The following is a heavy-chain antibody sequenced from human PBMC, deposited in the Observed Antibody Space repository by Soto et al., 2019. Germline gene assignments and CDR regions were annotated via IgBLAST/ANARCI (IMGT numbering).Heavy chain of an antibody. CDR1: GFTFSNNG. J-gene: IGHJ4*02. CDR3: VKDKGAAAGFDY. Sequence: QVHLVESGGGVVQPGRSLRLSCAASGFTFSNNGMRWVRQAPGKGLEWMGVISYEGSEKYYAGSVKGRFTISRDNSKNTLYLQMDTLRAEDTAIYYCVKDKGAAAGFDYWGQGIMVTVSS. D-gene: IGHD6-13*01. CDR2: ISYEGSEK. V-gene: IGHV3-30*18.